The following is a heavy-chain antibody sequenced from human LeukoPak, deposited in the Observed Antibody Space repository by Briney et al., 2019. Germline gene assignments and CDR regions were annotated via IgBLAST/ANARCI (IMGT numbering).Heavy chain of an antibody. CDR2: ISSSSSYI. V-gene: IGHV3-21*01. D-gene: IGHD3-10*01. CDR1: GFTFSSYS. Sequence: GGSLRLSCAASGFTFSSYSMNWVRQAPGKGLEWVSSISSSSSYIYYADSVKGRFTISRDNAKNSLYLQMNSLRAEDTAVYYCARWRSLGEGAFDIWGQGTMVTVSS. J-gene: IGHJ3*02. CDR3: ARWRSLGEGAFDI.